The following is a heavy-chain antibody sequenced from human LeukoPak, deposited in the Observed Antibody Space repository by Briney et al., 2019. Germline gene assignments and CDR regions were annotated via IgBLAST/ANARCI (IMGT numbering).Heavy chain of an antibody. V-gene: IGHV3-30*02. CDR3: AKGSSGWSYYFDY. CDR2: IRYDGSNK. D-gene: IGHD6-19*01. Sequence: TGGSLRLSCAASGFTFSSYGMHWVRQAPGKGLEWVAFIRYDGSNKYYADSVKGRFTISRDNSKNTLYLRMNSLRAEDTAVYYCAKGSSGWSYYFDYWGQGTLVTVSS. CDR1: GFTFSSYG. J-gene: IGHJ4*02.